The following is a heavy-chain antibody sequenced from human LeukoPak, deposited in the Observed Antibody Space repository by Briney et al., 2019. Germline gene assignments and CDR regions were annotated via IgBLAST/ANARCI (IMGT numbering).Heavy chain of an antibody. V-gene: IGHV4-61*02. D-gene: IGHD2-21*02. CDR2: IYTSGST. CDR1: GGSISSGGYY. J-gene: IGHJ4*02. Sequence: KASETLSLTCTVSGGSISSGGYYWSWIRQPAGKGLEWVGRIYTSGSTNYNASLKSRVTISMDPSKNQFSLKLSSVTAADTAVYYCARLYCGGDCYLDYWGQGTRVTVSS. CDR3: ARLYCGGDCYLDY.